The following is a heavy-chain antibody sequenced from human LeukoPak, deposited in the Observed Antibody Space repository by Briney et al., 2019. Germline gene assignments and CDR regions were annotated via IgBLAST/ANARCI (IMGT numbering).Heavy chain of an antibody. V-gene: IGHV4-59*01. CDR1: GGSISSYY. CDR2: IYYSGST. CDR3: ASGASGIAVAGVSYFQH. J-gene: IGHJ1*01. D-gene: IGHD6-19*01. Sequence: TSETLSLTCTVSGGSISSYYWSWIRQPPGKGLEWIGYIYYSGSTDYNPSLKSRVTISVDTSKNQFSLKLSTVTAADTAVYYSASGASGIAVAGVSYFQHWGQGTVVTVSS.